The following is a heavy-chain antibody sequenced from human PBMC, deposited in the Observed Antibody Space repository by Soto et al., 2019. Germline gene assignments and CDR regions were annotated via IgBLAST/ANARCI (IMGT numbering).Heavy chain of an antibody. Sequence: PSETLSLTCAVYGGSFSGYSWTWIRQPPGTGLEWVGEINHSGSTNYNPSLKSRVTISVDTSKNQFSLKLTSVTAADTAVYYGAREKITGLFDYWGKGTLVTVSS. CDR3: AREKITGLFDY. D-gene: IGHD2-8*02. V-gene: IGHV4-34*01. J-gene: IGHJ4*02. CDR1: GGSFSGYS. CDR2: INHSGST.